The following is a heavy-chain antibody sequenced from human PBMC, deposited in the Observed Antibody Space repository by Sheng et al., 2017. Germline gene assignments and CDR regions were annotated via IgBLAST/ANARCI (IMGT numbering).Heavy chain of an antibody. CDR3: ARDPMTTGRLDAFDI. D-gene: IGHD4-4*01. J-gene: IGHJ3*02. V-gene: IGHV3-7*01. CDR1: GFTFSNYW. CDR2: IKEDGSEK. Sequence: EVQLVESGGGLVQPGGSLRLSCAASGFTFSNYWMSWVRQAPGKGLEWVANIKEDGSEKYYVDSVKGRFTISRDNAKNSLYLQMNSLRAEDTAVYYCARDPMTTGRLDAFDIWGQGTMVTVSS.